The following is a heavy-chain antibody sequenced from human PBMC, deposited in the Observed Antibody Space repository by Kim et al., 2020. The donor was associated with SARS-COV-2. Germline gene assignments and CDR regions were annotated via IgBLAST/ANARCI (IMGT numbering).Heavy chain of an antibody. CDR2: IYYCGST. Sequence: SETLSLTCTVSGGSISSYYWSWIRQPPGKGLEWIGYIYYCGSTNYNPSLKSRVTISVDTSKNQFSLKLSSVTAADTAVYYCAREYGSGSLRNDYYYYGMDVWGQGTTVTVSS. CDR3: AREYGSGSLRNDYYYYGMDV. D-gene: IGHD3-10*01. CDR1: GGSISSYY. J-gene: IGHJ6*02. V-gene: IGHV4-59*01.